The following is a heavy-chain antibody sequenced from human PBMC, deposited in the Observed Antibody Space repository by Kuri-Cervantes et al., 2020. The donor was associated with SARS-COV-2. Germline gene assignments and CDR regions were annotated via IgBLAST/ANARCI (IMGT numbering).Heavy chain of an antibody. CDR1: GFTFSSYS. D-gene: IGHD5-12*01. Sequence: GESLKISCAASGFTFSSYSMNWVRQAPGKGLEWVSSISSSSSYIYYADSVKGRFTIPRDNAKNSLYLQMNSLRAEDTAVYYCVRVGAYSGYDFDSWGQGTLVTVSS. V-gene: IGHV3-21*01. J-gene: IGHJ4*02. CDR3: VRVGAYSGYDFDS. CDR2: ISSSSSYI.